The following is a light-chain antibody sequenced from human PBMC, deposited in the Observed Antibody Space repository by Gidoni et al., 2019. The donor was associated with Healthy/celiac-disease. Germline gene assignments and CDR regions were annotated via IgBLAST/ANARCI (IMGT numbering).Light chain of an antibody. CDR2: DAS. CDR3: QQRSNWPPFT. V-gene: IGKV3-11*01. Sequence: EIVLTQSPATLSLSPGERATLSCRASQSVSSYLAWYQQKPGQAHRLLIYDASNRATGIPARFSGSGSGTDFTLTISSLEPEDFAVYYCQQRSNWPPFTFXPXTKVDIK. CDR1: QSVSSY. J-gene: IGKJ3*01.